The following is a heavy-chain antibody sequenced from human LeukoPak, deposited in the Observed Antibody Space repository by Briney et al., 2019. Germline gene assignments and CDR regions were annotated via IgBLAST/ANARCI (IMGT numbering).Heavy chain of an antibody. CDR1: GGSISSYY. D-gene: IGHD3-10*01. CDR3: ARRYYYGSGSYHFYYFDY. V-gene: IGHV4-59*08. J-gene: IGHJ4*02. Sequence: SETLSLTCTVSGGSISSYYWSWIRQPPGKGLEWIGYIYYSGSTNYKSSLKSRVTISVDTSKNQFSLKLSSVTAADTAVYYCARRYYYGSGSYHFYYFDYWGQGTLVTVSS. CDR2: IYYSGST.